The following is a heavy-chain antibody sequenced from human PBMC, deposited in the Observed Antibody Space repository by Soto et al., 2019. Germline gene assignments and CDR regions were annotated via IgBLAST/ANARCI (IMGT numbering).Heavy chain of an antibody. CDR1: GYVFNKYG. J-gene: IGHJ4*02. CDR3: VRDGGDFDY. CDR2: VLSDGTTK. D-gene: IGHD3-16*01. Sequence: QVQLVESGGGVVQPGMSLRLSCAASGYVFNKYGMHWVRQAPGKGLEWMAIVLSDGTTKYYADSVKGRVSISRDNSRNTGYLQMNSLRVEDTAVYYCVRDGGDFDYWGQGTLVTVSS. V-gene: IGHV3-33*01.